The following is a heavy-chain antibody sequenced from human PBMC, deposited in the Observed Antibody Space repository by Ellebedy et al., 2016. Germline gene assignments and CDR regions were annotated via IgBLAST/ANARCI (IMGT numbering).Heavy chain of an antibody. CDR1: GFIFSNYD. V-gene: IGHV3-23*01. D-gene: IGHD3-22*01. J-gene: IGHJ4*02. CDR2: INGGGNSA. Sequence: GGSLRLXXAASGFIFSNYDLSWVRQAPGKGLEWVSAINGGGNSAYNADSVKGRFTISRDNSKDTLYLQMNSLRAEDTAIYYCAKATSYDYDSSGYNNHWGQGTLVTVSS. CDR3: AKATSYDYDSSGYNNH.